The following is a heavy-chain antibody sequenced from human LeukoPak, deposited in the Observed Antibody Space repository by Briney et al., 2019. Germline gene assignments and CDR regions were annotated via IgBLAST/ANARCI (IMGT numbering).Heavy chain of an antibody. V-gene: IGHV4-31*03. CDR1: GGSISSGGYY. J-gene: IGHJ5*02. D-gene: IGHD2-21*02. CDR2: IYYSGST. Sequence: SETLSLTCTVSGGSISSGGYYWSWIRQHPGTGLEWIGYIYYSGSTYYNPSLKSRVTISVDTSKNQFSLKLSSVTAADTAAYYCARARVVTATYNWFDPWGQGTLVTVSS. CDR3: ARARVVTATYNWFDP.